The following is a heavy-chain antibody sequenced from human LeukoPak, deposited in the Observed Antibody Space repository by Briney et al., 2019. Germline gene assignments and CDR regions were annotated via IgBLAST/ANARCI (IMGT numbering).Heavy chain of an antibody. CDR3: ARLDEIAVAGKGGFDY. V-gene: IGHV1-69*04. D-gene: IGHD6-19*01. CDR2: FIPILGIA. CDR1: GGTFSSYA. J-gene: IGHJ4*02. Sequence: ASVKVSCKASGGTFSSYAISWVRQAPGQGLEWMGRFIPILGIANYAQKFQGRVTITADKSTSTAYMELSSLRSEDTAVYYCARLDEIAVAGKGGFDYWGQGTLVTVSS.